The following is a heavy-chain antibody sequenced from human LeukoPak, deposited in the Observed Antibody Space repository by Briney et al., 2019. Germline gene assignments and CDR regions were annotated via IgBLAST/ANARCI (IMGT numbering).Heavy chain of an antibody. D-gene: IGHD2-15*01. CDR1: GFTFSSYS. CDR3: ARVGYSGVSCPIDY. J-gene: IGHJ4*02. Sequence: GGSLRLSCAASGFTFSSYSMYWVRQGPRKGMEWVSSISNCSSYTYYADSVKGRYTISRDNAKNPLYLKMNSLRAEDTAVYNCARVGYSGVSCPIDYWGQGTLVTVSS. V-gene: IGHV3-21*01. CDR2: ISNCSSYT.